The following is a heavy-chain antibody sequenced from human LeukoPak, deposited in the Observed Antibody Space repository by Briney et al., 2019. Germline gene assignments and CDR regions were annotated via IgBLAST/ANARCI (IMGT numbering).Heavy chain of an antibody. Sequence: GGSLRLSCAASGFTFSSYAMSGVRQAPGKGLEWVSAISGSGGSTYYADSVKGRFTISRDNSKNTLYLQMNSLRAEDTAVYYCAKDPYSSGWYFWFDPWGQGTLVTVSS. CDR3: AKDPYSSGWYFWFDP. J-gene: IGHJ5*02. CDR2: ISGSGGST. CDR1: GFTFSSYA. D-gene: IGHD6-19*01. V-gene: IGHV3-23*01.